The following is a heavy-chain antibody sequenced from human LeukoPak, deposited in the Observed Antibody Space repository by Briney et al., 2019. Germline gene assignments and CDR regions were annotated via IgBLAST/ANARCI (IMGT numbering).Heavy chain of an antibody. CDR1: GYTFATYG. Sequence: ASVKVSCTASGYTFATYGFCWVRQAPGHGLEWMGWISANTGKTDYAQKFQGRVTMTTDTSTSTAYMELRSLRPDDTAVYYCAKVAGDRMDYWGQGTLLTVSS. CDR2: ISANTGKT. V-gene: IGHV1-18*01. D-gene: IGHD6-13*01. CDR3: AKVAGDRMDY. J-gene: IGHJ4*02.